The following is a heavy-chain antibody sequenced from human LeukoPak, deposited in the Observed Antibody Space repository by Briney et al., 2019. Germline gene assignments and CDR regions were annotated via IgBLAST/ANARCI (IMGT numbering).Heavy chain of an antibody. V-gene: IGHV3-23*01. CDR2: NSGGSS. D-gene: IGHD6-19*01. CDR3: AKDLGSSGWYIDY. Sequence: GGSLRLSCAASGFTFSTYGVYWVRQAPGKGLEWVSSNSGGSSYYADSVKGRFTISRDNSRNTLYLQMNSLRAEDTAVYYCAKDLGSSGWYIDYWGQGTLVTVSS. J-gene: IGHJ4*02. CDR1: GFTFSTYG.